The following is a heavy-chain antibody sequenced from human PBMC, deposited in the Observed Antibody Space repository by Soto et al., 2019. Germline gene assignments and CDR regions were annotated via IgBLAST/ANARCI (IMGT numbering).Heavy chain of an antibody. CDR1: GYTFTSYY. D-gene: IGHD3-16*02. V-gene: IGHV1-46*01. CDR3: ARAVITFGGVIQYYFDY. J-gene: IGHJ4*02. CDR2: INPSGGST. Sequence: QVQLVQSGAEVKKPGASVKVSCKASGYTFTSYYMHWVRQAPGQGLEWMGIINPSGGSTSYAQKFQGSVTMTRDTSTSTVYMELSSLRSEDTAVYYCARAVITFGGVIQYYFDYWGQGTLVTVSS.